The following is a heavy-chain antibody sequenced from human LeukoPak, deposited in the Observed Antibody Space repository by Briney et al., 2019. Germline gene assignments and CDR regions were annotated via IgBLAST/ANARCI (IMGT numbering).Heavy chain of an antibody. CDR3: AKDRLVGAID. J-gene: IGHJ4*02. CDR1: GFTFTSYA. CDR2: ISSSGVKT. D-gene: IGHD1-26*01. Sequence: GGSLRLSCAASGFTFTSYAMSWVLQAPEKGLEWVATISSSGVKTNYVDSVKGRFTISRDNSKDTLYLQMNSLRAEDTAVYYCAKDRLVGAIDWGQGTLVTVSS. V-gene: IGHV3-23*01.